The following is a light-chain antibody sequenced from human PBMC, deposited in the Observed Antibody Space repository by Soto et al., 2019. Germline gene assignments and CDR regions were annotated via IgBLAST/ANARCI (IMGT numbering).Light chain of an antibody. J-gene: IGKJ3*01. CDR3: QQYYSYPVT. CDR2: AAS. V-gene: IGKV1-8*01. Sequence: IQMTQSPSSVSASTGDRVTITCRASQVISSYLAWYQQKPGKAPKLLIYAASTLQSGVPSRFSGSGSGTDFTLTISCLQSEDFATYYCQQYYSYPVTFGPGTKVDIK. CDR1: QVISSY.